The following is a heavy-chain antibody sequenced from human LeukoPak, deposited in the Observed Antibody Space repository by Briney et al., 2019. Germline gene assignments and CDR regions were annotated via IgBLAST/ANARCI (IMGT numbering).Heavy chain of an antibody. V-gene: IGHV3-30-3*01. Sequence: GRSLRLSCAASGFTFSSYAMHWVRQAPGKGLEWVAVISYDGSNKYYADSVKGRFTISRDNSKNTLYLQMHSLRVEDTAVYYCARDYNWGQALDYWGQGTLVTVSS. D-gene: IGHD1-1*01. J-gene: IGHJ4*02. CDR3: ARDYNWGQALDY. CDR2: ISYDGSNK. CDR1: GFTFSSYA.